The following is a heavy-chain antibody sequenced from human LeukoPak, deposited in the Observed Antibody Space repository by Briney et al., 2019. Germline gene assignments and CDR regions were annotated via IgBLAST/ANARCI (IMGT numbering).Heavy chain of an antibody. V-gene: IGHV1-24*01. Sequence: ASVKVSCKVSGYTLTELSMHWVRQAPGKGLEWMGGFDPEDGETIYAQKFQGRVTMTEDTSTDTAYMELSSLGSEDTAVYYCATVDDSSGYLGYWGQGTLVTVSS. J-gene: IGHJ4*02. D-gene: IGHD3-22*01. CDR2: FDPEDGET. CDR3: ATVDDSSGYLGY. CDR1: GYTLTELS.